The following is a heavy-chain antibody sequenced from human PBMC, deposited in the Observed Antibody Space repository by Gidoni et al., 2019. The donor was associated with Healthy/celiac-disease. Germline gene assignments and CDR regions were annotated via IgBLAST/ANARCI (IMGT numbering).Heavy chain of an antibody. V-gene: IGHV3-21*01. Sequence: EVQLVESGGGLVKPGGSMRLSCAASEFTFSSYSMNWVRQAPGKGLEWVSSISSSSSYIYYADSVKGRFTISRDNAKNSLYLQMNSLRAEDTAVYYCARAGSSGWYLWGQGTLVTVSS. CDR2: ISSSSSYI. CDR3: ARAGSSGWYL. CDR1: EFTFSSYS. D-gene: IGHD6-19*01. J-gene: IGHJ5*02.